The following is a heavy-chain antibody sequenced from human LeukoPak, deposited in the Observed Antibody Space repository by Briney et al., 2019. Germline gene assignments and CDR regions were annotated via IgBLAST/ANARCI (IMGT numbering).Heavy chain of an antibody. CDR1: GYTFTNYW. Sequence: PGESLKISCKGSGYTFTNYWIGWVRQMPGKGLEWMGIIYPGDSDTRYSPSFQGQVTISADKSISTAYLQWSSLKASDTAMYYCARSFYYDTSGYSKPNYFDPWGQGTLVTVSS. CDR2: IYPGDSDT. D-gene: IGHD3-22*01. J-gene: IGHJ5*02. CDR3: ARSFYYDTSGYSKPNYFDP. V-gene: IGHV5-51*01.